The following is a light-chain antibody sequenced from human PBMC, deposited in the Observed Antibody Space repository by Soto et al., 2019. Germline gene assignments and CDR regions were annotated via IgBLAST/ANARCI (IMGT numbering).Light chain of an antibody. CDR3: QERSDWPST. CDR2: DAS. V-gene: IGKV3-11*01. CDR1: KSVSSY. Sequence: EIVLTQSPATLSLSPGERATLSCRASKSVSSYLAWYQQKPGQAPRHLIYDASNRATGIPARFSGSVSGTVFTLTISSLEPDDFAVYYCQERSDWPSTFGGGTKVQIK. J-gene: IGKJ4*01.